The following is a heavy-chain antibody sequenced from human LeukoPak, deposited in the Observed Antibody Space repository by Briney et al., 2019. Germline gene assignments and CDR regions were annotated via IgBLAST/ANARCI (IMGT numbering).Heavy chain of an antibody. CDR2: INHSGST. D-gene: IGHD4-17*01. J-gene: IGHJ4*02. V-gene: IGHV4-34*01. Sequence: PSETLSLTCAVYGGSFSGYYWSWIRQPPGKGLEWIGEINHSGSTNYNPSLKSRVTISVDTSKNQFSLKLSSVTAADTAVYYCARADYGALLDYWGQGTLVTVSS. CDR3: ARADYGALLDY. CDR1: GGSFSGYY.